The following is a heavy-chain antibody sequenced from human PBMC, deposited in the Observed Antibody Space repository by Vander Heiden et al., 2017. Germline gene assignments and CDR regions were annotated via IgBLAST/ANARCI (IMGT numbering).Heavy chain of an antibody. CDR2: SSRSGGLL. D-gene: IGHD3-10*01. V-gene: IGHV3-23*01. CDR1: GFNFSSYA. J-gene: IGHJ6*02. CDR3: AKSRGDSYYYAMDA. Sequence: EVQLLESGGGLVQPGGSLRLSCAASGFNFSSYAMCWVGRAAGKGLEWVSASSRSGGLLFYADSVKGRFTISRDISKNTLYLQMNTLRAEDTAVYFCAKSRGDSYYYAMDAWGQGTTVTVSS.